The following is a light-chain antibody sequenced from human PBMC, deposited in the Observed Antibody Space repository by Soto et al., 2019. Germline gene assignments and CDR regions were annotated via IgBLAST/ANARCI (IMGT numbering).Light chain of an antibody. Sequence: DIQMTQSPSSLSASVGDRVTITCQASQDISNHLNWYQQKPGKAPKLLIFDASSVEAGVPSRFSGSGSGTQFTFTIRSLQAEDIATYFCQQYGDLPLTVGGGTKV. J-gene: IGKJ4*01. V-gene: IGKV1-33*01. CDR3: QQYGDLPLT. CDR1: QDISNH. CDR2: DAS.